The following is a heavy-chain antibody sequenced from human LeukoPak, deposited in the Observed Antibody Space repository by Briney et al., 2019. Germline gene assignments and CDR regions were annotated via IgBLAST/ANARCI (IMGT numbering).Heavy chain of an antibody. CDR3: AKGLSRDPLAVAGTSGAFDI. D-gene: IGHD6-19*01. Sequence: GGSLRLSCAASGFTFSSYAMTWVRQAPGKGLEWVSAISGSGGSTYYADSVKGRFTISRDNSKNTLYLQMNSLRAEDTAVYCCAKGLSRDPLAVAGTSGAFDIWGQGTMVTVSS. CDR1: GFTFSSYA. V-gene: IGHV3-23*01. J-gene: IGHJ3*02. CDR2: ISGSGGST.